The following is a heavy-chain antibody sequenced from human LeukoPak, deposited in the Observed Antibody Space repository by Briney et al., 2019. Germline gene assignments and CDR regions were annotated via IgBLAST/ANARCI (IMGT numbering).Heavy chain of an antibody. CDR2: IYYSGST. Sequence: PSETLSLTCTVSGGSISSYYWSWLRQSPGKGLEWIGYIYYSGSTNYNPSLKSRVTILIDMSKNQFSLKLSSVTAADTAVYYCARVSNGDSIFDYWGQGTLVTVSS. J-gene: IGHJ4*02. V-gene: IGHV4-59*01. CDR3: ARVSNGDSIFDY. CDR1: GGSISSYY. D-gene: IGHD2-21*02.